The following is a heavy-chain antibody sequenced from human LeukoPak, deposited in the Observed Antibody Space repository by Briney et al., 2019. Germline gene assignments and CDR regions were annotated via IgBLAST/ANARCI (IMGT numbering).Heavy chain of an antibody. D-gene: IGHD2-2*01. CDR3: ARGAAAHGGEFNWFDP. CDR1: GGTFSSYA. CDR2: IIPIFGTA. J-gene: IGHJ5*02. V-gene: IGHV1-69*13. Sequence: SVKVPCKASGGTFSSYAISWVRQAPGQGLEWMGGIIPIFGTANYAQKFQGRVTITADESTSTAYMELSSLRSEDTAVYYCARGAAAHGGEFNWFDPWGQGTLVTVSS.